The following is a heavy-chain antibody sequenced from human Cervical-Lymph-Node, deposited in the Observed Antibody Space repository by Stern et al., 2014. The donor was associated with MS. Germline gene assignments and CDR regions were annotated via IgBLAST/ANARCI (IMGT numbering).Heavy chain of an antibody. CDR3: ASAQVVQWGYVDY. D-gene: IGHD2-15*01. Sequence: QLQLQESGPGLVRASENLSLTGTFFGGSVSSSYYWSWIRQPPGQGLEWIGFSYYTGSTNYNPSLKSRVTISVDTSKNQFSLKLSSVTAADTAVYYCASAQVVQWGYVDYWGQGTLVTVSS. V-gene: IGHV4-61*01. CDR1: GGSVSSSYY. CDR2: SYYTGST. J-gene: IGHJ4*02.